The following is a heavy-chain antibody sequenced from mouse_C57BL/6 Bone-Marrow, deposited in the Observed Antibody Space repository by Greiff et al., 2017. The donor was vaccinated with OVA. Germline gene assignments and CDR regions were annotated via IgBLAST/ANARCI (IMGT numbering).Heavy chain of an antibody. J-gene: IGHJ1*03. CDR3: ASPLHSTGYFDV. CDR2: IDPNRGGT. D-gene: IGHD1-1*01. CDR1: GYTFTSYW. Sequence: VQLQQSGAELVKPGASVKLSCKASGYTFTSYWMHWVKQRPGRGLEWIGRIDPNRGGTKYNEKFKSKATLTVDKPSSTAYMQLSSLTSEDSAVYYCASPLHSTGYFDVWGTGTTVTVSS. V-gene: IGHV1-72*01.